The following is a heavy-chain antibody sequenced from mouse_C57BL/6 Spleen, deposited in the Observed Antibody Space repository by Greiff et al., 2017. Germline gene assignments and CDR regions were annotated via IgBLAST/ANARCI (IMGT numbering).Heavy chain of an antibody. CDR3: ARGELYSNSFAY. CDR2: IYPGDGDT. CDR1: GYAFSSSW. V-gene: IGHV1-82*01. D-gene: IGHD2-5*01. J-gene: IGHJ3*01. Sequence: QVQLQQSGPELVKPGASVKISCKASGYAFSSSWMDWVKQRPGKGLEWIGLIYPGDGDTNYNGKFKGKATLTADKSSSTAYMQISSLTSDDSAVYCGARGELYSNSFAYWGQGTLVTVSA.